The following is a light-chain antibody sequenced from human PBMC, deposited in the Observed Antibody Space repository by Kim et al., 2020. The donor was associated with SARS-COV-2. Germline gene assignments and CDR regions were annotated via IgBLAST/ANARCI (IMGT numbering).Light chain of an antibody. CDR1: QTISSAY. CDR3: QHYGRSPYT. J-gene: IGKJ2*01. Sequence: EIVLTQSPGTLSLSLGERATLSCRASQTISSAYLAWYQQKPGQAPRLLIFDAYSRAAGVPDRFSGSGSGTDFALTISRLEAEDCAVYYCQHYGRSPYTFGPGTKLEI. CDR2: DAY. V-gene: IGKV3-20*01.